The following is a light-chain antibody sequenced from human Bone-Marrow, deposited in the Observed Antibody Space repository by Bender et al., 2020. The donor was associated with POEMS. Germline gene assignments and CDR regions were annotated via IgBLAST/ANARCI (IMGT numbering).Light chain of an antibody. CDR2: EVT. CDR1: NSDIGNFNL. V-gene: IGLV2-23*02. CDR3: CSYSISGTL. Sequence: QSALTQPASVSGSPGQSVTISCSGPNSDIGNFNLVSWYQQHPGKAPKLIIYEVTRRPSGISNRFSASKSGSTASLTISGLEADDEADYYCCSYSISGTLFGTGTMLTVL. J-gene: IGLJ1*01.